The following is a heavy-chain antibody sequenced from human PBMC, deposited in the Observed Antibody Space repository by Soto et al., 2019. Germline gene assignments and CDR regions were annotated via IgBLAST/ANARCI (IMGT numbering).Heavy chain of an antibody. J-gene: IGHJ6*02. CDR1: GYTFTSYG. V-gene: IGHV1-18*01. Sequence: ASVKVSCKASGYTFTSYGISWVRQAPGQGLEWMGWISAYNGNTNYAQKLQGRVTMSTDTSTSTAYMELRSLRSDDTAVYYCARVSGPITMVRGVNYYYGMDVWGQGTTVT. CDR3: ARVSGPITMVRGVNYYYGMDV. D-gene: IGHD3-10*01. CDR2: ISAYNGNT.